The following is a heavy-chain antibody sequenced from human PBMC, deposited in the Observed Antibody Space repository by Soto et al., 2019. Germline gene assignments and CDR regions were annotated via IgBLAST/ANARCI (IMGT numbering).Heavy chain of an antibody. CDR1: GLTFRSYG. CDR2: ISYDGSNK. Sequence: QVQLVESGGGGFQPGRSLRLSCAASGLTFRSYGMHWVGKAPGKGLVWVAVISYDGSNKYYADSVKGRFTISRDNSKNTLYLQMNSLRAEDTAVYYCARVAVAGRDYGMDVWGQGTTVTVSS. CDR3: ARVAVAGRDYGMDV. D-gene: IGHD6-19*01. J-gene: IGHJ6*02. V-gene: IGHV3-30*03.